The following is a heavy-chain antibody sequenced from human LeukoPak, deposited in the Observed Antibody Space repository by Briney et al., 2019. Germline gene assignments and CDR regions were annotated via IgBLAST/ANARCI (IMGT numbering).Heavy chain of an antibody. Sequence: GGSLRLSCAASGFTFTSYSMTWVRQAPGKGLEWVSSISSSSSYIYYADSVKGRFTISRDNAKNSLYLQMNSLRAEDTAVYYCARDRQQLVPTTYYFDYWGQGTLVTVSS. CDR2: ISSSSSYI. CDR1: GFTFTSYS. CDR3: ARDRQQLVPTTYYFDY. V-gene: IGHV3-21*01. J-gene: IGHJ4*02. D-gene: IGHD6-6*01.